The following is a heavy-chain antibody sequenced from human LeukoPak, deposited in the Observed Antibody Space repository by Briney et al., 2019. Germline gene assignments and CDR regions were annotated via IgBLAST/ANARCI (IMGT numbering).Heavy chain of an antibody. CDR2: IYYSGST. J-gene: IGHJ6*03. CDR1: GGSISSYY. D-gene: IGHD3-10*01. V-gene: IGHV4-59*01. CDR3: ARDRMFRGLASYYYMDV. Sequence: PSETLSLTCTVSGGSISSYYWSWIRQPPGKGLEWIGYIYYSGSTNYNPSLKSRVTISVDTSKNQFSLKLSSVTAADTAVYYCARDRMFRGLASYYYMDVWGKGPPVTFP.